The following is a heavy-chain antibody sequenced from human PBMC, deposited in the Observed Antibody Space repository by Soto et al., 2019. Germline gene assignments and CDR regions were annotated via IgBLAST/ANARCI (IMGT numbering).Heavy chain of an antibody. CDR1: GGTFSSYA. CDR2: IIPIFGTA. Sequence: QVQLVQSGAEVKKPGSSVKVSCKASGGTFSSYAISWVRQAPGHGLEWMGGIIPIFGTANYAQKFQGRVTITADESTSTAYMELSSLRSEDTAVYYCARERVAAAGTMVAFGGLGWYYWGQGTLVTVSS. D-gene: IGHD6-13*01. J-gene: IGHJ4*02. CDR3: ARERVAAAGTMVAFGGLGWYY. V-gene: IGHV1-69*01.